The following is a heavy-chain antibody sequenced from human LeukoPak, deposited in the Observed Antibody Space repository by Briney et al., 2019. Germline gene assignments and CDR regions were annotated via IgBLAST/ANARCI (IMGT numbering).Heavy chain of an antibody. CDR1: GFTFSTHA. V-gene: IGHV3-23*01. Sequence: PGGSLRLSCAASGFTFSTHAMSWVRQAPGKGLEWVSTISGNGGATYYADSVKGRFTISRDNSKNTLYLQMNSLRVEDTAVYYCAKPPPGSSSWLFDYWGQGTLVTVSS. D-gene: IGHD6-13*01. CDR2: ISGNGGAT. J-gene: IGHJ4*02. CDR3: AKPPPGSSSWLFDY.